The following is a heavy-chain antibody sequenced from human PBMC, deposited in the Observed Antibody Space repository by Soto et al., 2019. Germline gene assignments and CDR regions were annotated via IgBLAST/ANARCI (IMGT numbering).Heavy chain of an antibody. J-gene: IGHJ1*01. Sequence: QVQLVESGGGVVQPGTSLRVSCVGSGFTFRSYVIHWVRQAPGKGLEWVALTSYDGSDKYYDDSVRGRFTISRDNSRNTVDLQMDNLRLEDTALYYCARWGTTGGLDVWGQGTLVSVSS. CDR2: TSYDGSDK. D-gene: IGHD3-16*01. CDR1: GFTFRSYV. CDR3: ARWGTTGGLDV. V-gene: IGHV3-30*19.